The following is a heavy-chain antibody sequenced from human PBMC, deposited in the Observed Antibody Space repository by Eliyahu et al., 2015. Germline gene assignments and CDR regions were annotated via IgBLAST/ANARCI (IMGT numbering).Heavy chain of an antibody. CDR2: SNPKSGGT. D-gene: IGHD4-17*01. CDR3: ARDPGDSDAFDI. J-gene: IGHJ3*02. V-gene: IGHV1-2*02. CDR1: RXPFTGYY. Sequence: QVQLVQSGAEVKKPGASVKVSCKASRXPFTGYYMHWVRQAPGQGLEWMGWSNPKSGGTHYAQRFQGRVTMSRDTSINTAYMELSSLRSDDTAVYYCARDPGDSDAFDIWGQGTMVTISS.